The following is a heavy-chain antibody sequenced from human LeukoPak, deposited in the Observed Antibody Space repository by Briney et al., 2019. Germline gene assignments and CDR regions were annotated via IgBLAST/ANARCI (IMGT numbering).Heavy chain of an antibody. Sequence: SETLSLTCTVSGASFSGYYWSWICQPPGKGLEWIGEINHSGSTNYNPSLKSRVTISVDTSKNQFSLKLSSVTAADTAVYYCARAWARREQQLALSWFDPWGQGTLVTVSS. CDR2: INHSGST. D-gene: IGHD6-13*01. J-gene: IGHJ5*02. CDR3: ARAWARREQQLALSWFDP. CDR1: GASFSGYY. V-gene: IGHV4-34*01.